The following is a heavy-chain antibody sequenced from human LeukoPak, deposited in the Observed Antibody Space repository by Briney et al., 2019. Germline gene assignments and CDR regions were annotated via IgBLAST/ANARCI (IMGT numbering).Heavy chain of an antibody. CDR2: IIPIFGTA. D-gene: IGHD2-21*01. CDR3: ARARTSIRFTDSFDI. J-gene: IGHJ3*02. CDR1: GGTFSSYA. V-gene: IGHV1-69*13. Sequence: SVKVSCKASGGTFSSYAISWVRQAPGQGLEWMGGIIPIFGTANYAQKFQGRVTITSDESTTTAYMELSSLSSDDTAMYFCARARTSIRFTDSFDIWSQGTLVTVSS.